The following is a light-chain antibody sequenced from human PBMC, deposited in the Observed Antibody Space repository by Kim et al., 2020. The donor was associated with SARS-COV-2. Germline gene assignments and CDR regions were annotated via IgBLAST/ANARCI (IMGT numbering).Light chain of an antibody. CDR1: QDSSNY. J-gene: IGKJ4*01. Sequence: DIQMTQSPSSLSASVGDRVTITCQASQDSSNYLNWYQQKPGKAPKLLIYDASNLETGVPSRFSGSGSGTDFTFTISSLQPEDIATYYCQQYDNLPFGGGTKVDIK. CDR3: QQYDNLP. V-gene: IGKV1-33*01. CDR2: DAS.